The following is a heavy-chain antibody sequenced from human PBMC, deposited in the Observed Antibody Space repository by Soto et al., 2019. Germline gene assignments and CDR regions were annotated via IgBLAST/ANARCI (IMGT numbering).Heavy chain of an antibody. Sequence: EVQLLESGGGLVQPGGSLRLSCVASGFTFSTYAMIWVRQAPGKGLEWVSGITGNFGRTYYADSVKGRFTVSRDNSKKTLYLQMNSLRAEDAATYYCAKDWGWQRYGDPHFDYWGQGTLVTVS. CDR2: ITGNFGRT. V-gene: IGHV3-23*01. J-gene: IGHJ4*02. D-gene: IGHD4-17*01. CDR1: GFTFSTYA. CDR3: AKDWGWQRYGDPHFDY.